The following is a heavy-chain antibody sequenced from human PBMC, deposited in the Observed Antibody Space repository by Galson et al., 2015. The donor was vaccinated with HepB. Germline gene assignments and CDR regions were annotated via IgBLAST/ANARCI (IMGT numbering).Heavy chain of an antibody. Sequence: CAISGDSVSSHRAAWNWIRQSPSRGLEWLGRTYYRSKWSSDYAASVKSRITINADTSKNKFSLQLNSVTPEDTDVYYCARGHYYDSTGAYYFDYCGQGTLVTVSA. CDR3: ARGHYYDSTGAYYFDY. J-gene: IGHJ4*02. CDR1: GDSVSSHRAA. V-gene: IGHV6-1*01. CDR2: TYYRSKWSS. D-gene: IGHD3-22*01.